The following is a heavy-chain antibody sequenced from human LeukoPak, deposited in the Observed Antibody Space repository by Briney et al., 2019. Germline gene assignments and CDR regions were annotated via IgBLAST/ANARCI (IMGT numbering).Heavy chain of an antibody. J-gene: IGHJ5*02. V-gene: IGHV3-53*04. D-gene: IGHD6-13*01. CDR1: GFTVSSNY. CDR3: ASWYTSNWYGGWFDP. CDR2: IYSGGSV. Sequence: PGGSLRLSCAASGFTVSSNYMTWVRQAPGKGLEWVSVIYSGGSVYYADSVKGRFTISRHNSKNTLYLQMNSLRAEDTAVYYCASWYTSNWYGGWFDPWGLGTLVTVSS.